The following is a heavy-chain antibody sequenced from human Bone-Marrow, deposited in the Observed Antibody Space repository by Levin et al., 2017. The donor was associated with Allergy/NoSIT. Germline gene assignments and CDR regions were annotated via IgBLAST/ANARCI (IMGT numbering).Heavy chain of an antibody. CDR2: FDPEEGEI. CDR3: ATDYVPGNHGYQFDY. J-gene: IGHJ4*02. D-gene: IGHD5-24*01. CDR1: RYTLTELS. Sequence: GESLKISCKVSRYTLTELSIHWVRQAPGKGLEWMGGFDPEEGEIIYAQKFQGRVTMTEDTSTNTAYMELRSLRSEDTAVFYCATDYVPGNHGYQFDYWGQGTLVTVSS. V-gene: IGHV1-24*01.